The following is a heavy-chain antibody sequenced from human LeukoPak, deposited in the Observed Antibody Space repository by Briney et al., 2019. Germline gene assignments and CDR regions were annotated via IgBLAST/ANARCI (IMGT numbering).Heavy chain of an antibody. CDR3: ASGIYYYDSSGYFSY. CDR1: GFTVSSNY. D-gene: IGHD3-22*01. V-gene: IGHV3-53*01. CDR2: IYSGGST. Sequence: PGGSLRLSCAASGFTVSSNYMSWVRQAPGKGLEWVSVIYSGGSTYYADSVKGRFTISRDNSKNTLYLQMNSLRAEDTAVYYCASGIYYYDSSGYFSYWGQGTLVTVSS. J-gene: IGHJ4*02.